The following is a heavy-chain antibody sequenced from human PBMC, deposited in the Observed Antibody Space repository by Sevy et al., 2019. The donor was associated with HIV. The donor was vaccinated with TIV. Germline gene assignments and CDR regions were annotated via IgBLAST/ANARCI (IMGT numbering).Heavy chain of an antibody. Sequence: GGSLRLSCAASGFTFTNAWMNWVRQVPGKGLEWVGRIKSETYSGTTDYAAPVKGRFTISSDDSDNKLYLQMNSLKTADRAVYYWATDIGLQWELLGARFFDSWGQGTLVTVSS. CDR3: ATDIGLQWELLGARFFDS. CDR1: GFTFTNAW. CDR2: IKSETYSGTT. J-gene: IGHJ4*02. V-gene: IGHV3-15*07. D-gene: IGHD3-3*01.